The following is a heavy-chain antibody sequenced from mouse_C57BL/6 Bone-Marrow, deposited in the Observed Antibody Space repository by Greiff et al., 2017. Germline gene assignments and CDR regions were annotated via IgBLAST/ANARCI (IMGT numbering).Heavy chain of an antibody. CDR3: ARDRGGDY. CDR1: GFTFSSYA. D-gene: IGHD3-3*01. V-gene: IGHV5-4*01. Sequence: EVQLQESGGGLVKPGGSLTLSCAASGFTFSSYAMSWVRQTPEKRLEWVATISDGGSYTYYPDNVKGRFTISRDNAKNNLYLQMSHLEAEDTAMYYCARDRGGDYWGQGTSVTVSS. CDR2: ISDGGSYT. J-gene: IGHJ4*01.